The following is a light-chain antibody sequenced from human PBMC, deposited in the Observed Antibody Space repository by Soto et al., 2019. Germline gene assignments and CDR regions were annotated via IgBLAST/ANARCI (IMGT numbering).Light chain of an antibody. J-gene: IGKJ1*01. V-gene: IGKV3-11*01. Sequence: PGERATLSCRASQSVSSYLAWYQPKPGQAPRLLIYDASNRATDIPARFSGSGSGTDFTLTISSLEPEDFAVYYCLQRSGWPWTFGQGTRVEIK. CDR2: DAS. CDR1: QSVSSY. CDR3: LQRSGWPWT.